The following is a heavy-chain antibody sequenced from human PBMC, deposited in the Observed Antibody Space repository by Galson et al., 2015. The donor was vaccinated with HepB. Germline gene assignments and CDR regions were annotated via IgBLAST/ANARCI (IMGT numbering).Heavy chain of an antibody. CDR1: GYTFTSYD. J-gene: IGHJ5*02. CDR2: MNPNSGNT. CDR3: ARGPYDFWSGYYPLVSEGSKDSSGNWFDP. D-gene: IGHD3-3*01. Sequence: SVKVSCKASGYTFTSYDINWVRQATGQGLEWMGWMNPNSGNTGYAQKFQGRVTMTRNTSISTAYMELSSLRSEDTAVYYCARGPYDFWSGYYPLVSEGSKDSSGNWFDPWGQGTLVTVSS. V-gene: IGHV1-8*01.